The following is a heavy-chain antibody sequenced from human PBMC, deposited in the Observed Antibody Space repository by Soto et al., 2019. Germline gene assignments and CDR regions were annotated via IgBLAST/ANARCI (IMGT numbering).Heavy chain of an antibody. J-gene: IGHJ4*02. D-gene: IGHD3-22*01. CDR1: GFTFSSYA. CDR2: ISGSGGST. V-gene: IGHV3-23*01. Sequence: GGSLRLSCAASGFTFSSYAMSWVRQAPGKGLEWVSAISGSGGSTYYADSVKGRFTISRDNSKNTLYLQMNSLRAEDTAVYYCAKGGLPYYDSSGELDYWGQGTLVTVSS. CDR3: AKGGLPYYDSSGELDY.